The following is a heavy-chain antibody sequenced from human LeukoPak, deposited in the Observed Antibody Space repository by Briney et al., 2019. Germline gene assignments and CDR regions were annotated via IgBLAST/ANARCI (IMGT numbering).Heavy chain of an antibody. V-gene: IGHV1-2*04. J-gene: IGHJ4*02. Sequence: ASVKVSCKASGYTFTGYYMHWVRQAPGQGLEWMGWINPNSGGTNYAQKFQGWVTMTRDTSISTAYMELSRLRSDDTAMYYCARGDDILTGFDYWGQGTLVTVSS. CDR1: GYTFTGYY. D-gene: IGHD3-9*01. CDR3: ARGDDILTGFDY. CDR2: INPNSGGT.